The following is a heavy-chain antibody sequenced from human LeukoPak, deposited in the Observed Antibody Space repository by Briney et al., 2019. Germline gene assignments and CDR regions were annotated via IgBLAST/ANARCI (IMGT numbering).Heavy chain of an antibody. CDR3: AKSSRPVTAMAFFDY. J-gene: IGHJ4*02. CDR1: GFTFSSYS. D-gene: IGHD5-18*01. Sequence: GGSLRLSCAASGFTFSSYSMNWVRQAPGKGLEWVSSISSSSSYINYADSVKGRFTISRDNSKNTVYLQMKSLRAEDTAVYYCAKSSRPVTAMAFFDYWGQGTLVTVSS. V-gene: IGHV3-21*04. CDR2: ISSSSSYI.